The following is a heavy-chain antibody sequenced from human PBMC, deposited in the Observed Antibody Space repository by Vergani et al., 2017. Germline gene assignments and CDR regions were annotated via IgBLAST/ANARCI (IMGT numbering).Heavy chain of an antibody. CDR2: ISPDGSAT. D-gene: IGHD1-1*01. Sequence: VQLVESGGNVVQSGTSLRLSCAASGFSLSRFWMSWVRQAPEKGLEWVAHISPDGSATSYVESVKGRFTISRDNTKNSLSLQMRGLRVEDTAVYYCVRLPRGTWNFDLWGRGTLITVSS. CDR3: VRLPRGTWNFDL. V-gene: IGHV3-7*01. CDR1: GFSLSRFW. J-gene: IGHJ2*01.